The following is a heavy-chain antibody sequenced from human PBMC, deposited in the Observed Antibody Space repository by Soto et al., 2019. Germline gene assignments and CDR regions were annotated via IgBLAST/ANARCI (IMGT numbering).Heavy chain of an antibody. CDR1: GGTFSSYA. J-gene: IGHJ6*02. Sequence: ASVKVSCKASGGTFSSYAITWVRQAPGQGLEWMGGIIPILGTANYAQRFQGRVTITADESTTTVYMELSSLRSEDTAVYYCARDLKSNYYGCMDDWGQGTTVTVSS. V-gene: IGHV1-69*13. CDR2: IIPILGTA. CDR3: ARDLKSNYYGCMDD. D-gene: IGHD3-10*01.